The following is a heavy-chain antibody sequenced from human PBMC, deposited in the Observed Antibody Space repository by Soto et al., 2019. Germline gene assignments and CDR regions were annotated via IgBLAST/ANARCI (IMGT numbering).Heavy chain of an antibody. V-gene: IGHV4-59*01. Sequence: SETLSLTCTVSGGSISSYYWSWIRQPPGKGLEWIGYIYYGGSTNYNPSLKSRVTISVDTSKNQFSLKLSSVTAADTAVYYCARVTVGAPRIDYWGQGTLVTVSS. D-gene: IGHD1-26*01. CDR2: IYYGGST. CDR3: ARVTVGAPRIDY. J-gene: IGHJ4*02. CDR1: GGSISSYY.